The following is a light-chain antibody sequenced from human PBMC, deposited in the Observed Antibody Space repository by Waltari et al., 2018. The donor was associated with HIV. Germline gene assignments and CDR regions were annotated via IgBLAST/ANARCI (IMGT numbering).Light chain of an antibody. J-gene: IGLJ1*01. CDR3: YSSADIPYV. Sequence: SPELTQSPSVSVSPGQTVRIPGSGVVVATKNVRGFQQKPGQAPVLVVYKDSQRASGIPERFSGSSSGTTATLIISGAQVEDEADYYCYSSADIPYVFGIGTKVTVL. CDR2: KDS. V-gene: IGLV3-27*01. CDR1: VVATKN.